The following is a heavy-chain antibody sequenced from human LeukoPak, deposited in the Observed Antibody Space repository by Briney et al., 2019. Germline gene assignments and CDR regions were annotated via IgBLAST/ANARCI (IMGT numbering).Heavy chain of an antibody. CDR2: IKQDGSEQ. D-gene: IGHD5-18*01. CDR1: GFTFDDYW. Sequence: QPGGSLRLSCVASGFTFDDYWMNWVRQAPGKGLEWVANIKQDGSEQYYVDSVKGRFTISRDNAKNSLYLQMNSLRAEDTAVHYCVRAGGAYSFNPWGQGTLVTVSS. J-gene: IGHJ5*02. CDR3: VRAGGAYSFNP. V-gene: IGHV3-7*01.